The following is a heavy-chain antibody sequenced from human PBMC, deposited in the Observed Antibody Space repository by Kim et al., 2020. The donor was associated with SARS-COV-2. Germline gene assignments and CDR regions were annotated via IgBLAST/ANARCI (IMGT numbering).Heavy chain of an antibody. Sequence: VKGRFTISRDNSKNTLYLQMNSLRAEDTAVYYCAKGSDIVVVVAATEFDYWGQGTLVTVSS. J-gene: IGHJ4*02. D-gene: IGHD2-15*01. CDR3: AKGSDIVVVVAATEFDY. V-gene: IGHV3-23*01.